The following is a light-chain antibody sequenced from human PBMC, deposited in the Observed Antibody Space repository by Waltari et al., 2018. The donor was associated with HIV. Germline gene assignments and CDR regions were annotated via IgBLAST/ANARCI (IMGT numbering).Light chain of an antibody. CDR3: CSYAGNYTPFV. V-gene: IGLV2-11*01. Sequence: QSAMTQPGPVSRSPGQSVTIPCTGTSRDVAAYYSFSWYQQHPDKAPKLMIYDVSERPSGVPDRFSGSKSGNTASLTISGLQAEDEADYYCCSYAGNYTPFVFGTGTKVTVL. CDR2: DVS. CDR1: SRDVAAYYS. J-gene: IGLJ1*01.